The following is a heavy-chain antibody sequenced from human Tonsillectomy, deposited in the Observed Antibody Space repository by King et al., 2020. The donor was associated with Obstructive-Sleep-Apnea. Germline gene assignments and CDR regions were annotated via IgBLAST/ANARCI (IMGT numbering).Heavy chain of an antibody. J-gene: IGHJ3*02. Sequence: VQLVESGGGLVKPGGSLRLSCAASGFIFSSCSMNWVRQAPGKGLEWVSSISSSSNYIYYADSVKGRFTFSRDNAKNSLYLQMNSLRAEDTAVYYCARGTVTTAFDIWGHGTMVTVSS. CDR2: ISSSSNYI. CDR3: ARGTVTTAFDI. V-gene: IGHV3-21*01. CDR1: GFIFSSCS. D-gene: IGHD4-17*01.